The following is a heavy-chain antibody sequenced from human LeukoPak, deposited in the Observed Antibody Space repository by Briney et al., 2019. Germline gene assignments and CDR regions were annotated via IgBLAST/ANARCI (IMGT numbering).Heavy chain of an antibody. D-gene: IGHD1-26*01. J-gene: IGHJ3*02. V-gene: IGHV5-51*01. Sequence: GESLKISFQGSGYRFTTYWIGWVRQMPGKGLEWMGIVYSGDSETRYSPSFQGQVTISVDKSTTTAYLQWTSLKASDTAKYYCATTLYSGIYGDAFDIWGQGTMVTVSS. CDR2: VYSGDSET. CDR1: GYRFTTYW. CDR3: ATTLYSGIYGDAFDI.